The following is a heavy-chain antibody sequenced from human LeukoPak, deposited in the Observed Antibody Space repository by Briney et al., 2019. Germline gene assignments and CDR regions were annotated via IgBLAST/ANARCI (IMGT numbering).Heavy chain of an antibody. V-gene: IGHV4-59*01. CDR2: IYYSGST. CDR3: ARESQSFRAARRGDY. J-gene: IGHJ4*02. Sequence: SETLSLTCTVSGGSISSYYWNWIRQPPGKGLEWIGYIYYSGSTNYNPSLKSRVTISVDTSKNQFSLKLSSVTAADTAVYYCARESQSFRAARRGDYWGQGTLVTVSS. CDR1: GGSISSYY. D-gene: IGHD6-6*01.